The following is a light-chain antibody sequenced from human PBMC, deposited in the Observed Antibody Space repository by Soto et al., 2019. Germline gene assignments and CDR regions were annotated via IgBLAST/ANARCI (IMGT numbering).Light chain of an antibody. J-gene: IGKJ4*01. CDR3: QQSSYLPVP. CDR1: RTVSNC. CDR2: GAS. V-gene: IGKV3-15*01. Sequence: SPTTLSVSPGESDTLSCRASRTVSNCLAWYQHKPGQAPRLLISGASTGATGIPPRFRGSGSGTEFTLTVYTLQSEDIALYYCQQSSYLPVPFGGGTKVDIK.